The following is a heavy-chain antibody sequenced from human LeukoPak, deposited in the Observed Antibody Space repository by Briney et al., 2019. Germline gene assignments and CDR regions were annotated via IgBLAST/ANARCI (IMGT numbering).Heavy chain of an antibody. CDR1: GYTLTSYD. Sequence: ASVKVSCKASGYTLTSYDINWVRQATGQGLEWMGWMNPNSGNTGYAQKFQGRVTMTRNTSISTAYMELSSLRSEDTAVYYCARGVRYYDILTGYYTHYGMDVWGQGTTVTVSS. J-gene: IGHJ6*02. CDR2: MNPNSGNT. D-gene: IGHD3-9*01. V-gene: IGHV1-8*01. CDR3: ARGVRYYDILTGYYTHYGMDV.